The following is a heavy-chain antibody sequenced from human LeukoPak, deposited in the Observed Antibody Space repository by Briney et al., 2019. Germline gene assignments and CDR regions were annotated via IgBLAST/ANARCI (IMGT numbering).Heavy chain of an antibody. Sequence: SGGSLRLSCAASGFTFSSYAMSWVRQAPGKGLEWVSAISGSGGSTYYADSVKGRFTISRDNSKNTLYLQMNSLRAEDTAVYYCAKGHYYDSSGYYPRADAFDNWGQGTMVTVSS. V-gene: IGHV3-23*01. J-gene: IGHJ3*02. CDR1: GFTFSSYA. CDR3: AKGHYYDSSGYYPRADAFDN. D-gene: IGHD3-22*01. CDR2: ISGSGGST.